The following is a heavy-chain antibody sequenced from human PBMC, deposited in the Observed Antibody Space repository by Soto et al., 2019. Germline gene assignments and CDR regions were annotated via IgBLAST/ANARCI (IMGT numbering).Heavy chain of an antibody. D-gene: IGHD3-10*01. V-gene: IGHV3-11*01. CDR1: GFTFSDYY. Sequence: QVQLVESGGGLVKPGGSLRLSCAASGFTFSDYYMSWIRQAPGKGLEWVSYISSSGSTIYYADSVKGRFTISRDNAKNSLDLQMNSLRAEDTAVYYCARTMVRGVMSLQHYYYMEVWGKGTTVSVCS. J-gene: IGHJ6*03. CDR3: ARTMVRGVMSLQHYYYMEV. CDR2: ISSSGSTI.